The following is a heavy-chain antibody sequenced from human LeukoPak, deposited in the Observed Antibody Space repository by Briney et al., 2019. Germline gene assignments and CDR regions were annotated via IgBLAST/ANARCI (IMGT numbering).Heavy chain of an antibody. CDR1: GGTFSSYA. J-gene: IGHJ4*02. D-gene: IGHD6-13*01. CDR3: ARTPPRKQQLVTGDY. V-gene: IGHV1-69*05. CDR2: IIPIFGTA. Sequence: SVKVSCKASGGTFSSYAISWVRQAPGQGLEWMGGIIPIFGTANYAQKLQGRVTMTTDTSTSTAYMELRSLRSDDTAVYYCARTPPRKQQLVTGDYWGQGTLVAVSS.